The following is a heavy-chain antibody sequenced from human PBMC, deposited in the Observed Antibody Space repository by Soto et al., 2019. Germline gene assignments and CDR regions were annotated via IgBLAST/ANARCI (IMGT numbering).Heavy chain of an antibody. CDR3: ARIAVTAGWFDP. CDR1: GGSISSGDYY. Sequence: QVQLQESGPGLVKPSQTLSLTCTVSGGSISSGDYYWGWIRQPPGKGLEWIGYIYYSGSTYYNPSLKSRVTISVDTSKNQFSLKLSSVTAADTAAYYCARIAVTAGWFDPWGQGTLVTVSS. V-gene: IGHV4-30-4*01. J-gene: IGHJ5*02. D-gene: IGHD4-17*01. CDR2: IYYSGST.